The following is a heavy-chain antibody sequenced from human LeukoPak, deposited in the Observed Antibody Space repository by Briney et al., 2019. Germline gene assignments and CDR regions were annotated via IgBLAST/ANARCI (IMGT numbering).Heavy chain of an antibody. CDR2: IYYSGST. J-gene: IGHJ4*02. V-gene: IGHV4-59*08. Sequence: SETLSLTCTVSGGSISSYYWSWIRQPPGKGLEWIGYIYYSGSTNYNPSLKSRVTISVDTSKNQSSLKLSSVTAADTAVYYCARHTLIIVGASYFDYWGQGTLVTVSS. CDR3: ARHTLIIVGASYFDY. D-gene: IGHD1-26*01. CDR1: GGSISSYY.